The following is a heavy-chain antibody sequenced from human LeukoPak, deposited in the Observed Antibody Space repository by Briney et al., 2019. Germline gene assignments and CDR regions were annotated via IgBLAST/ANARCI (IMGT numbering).Heavy chain of an antibody. D-gene: IGHD3-10*01. J-gene: IGHJ6*03. V-gene: IGHV4-39*07. CDR2: IYYSGST. CDR3: ARGVTMVRGAPPGAQESYYYYYMDV. CDR1: GGSISSSSYY. Sequence: SETLSLTCTVSGGSISSSSYYWGWIRQPPGKGLEWIGSIYYSGSTYYNPSLKSRVTISVDTSKNQFSLKLSSVTAADTAVYYCARGVTMVRGAPPGAQESYYYYYMDVWGKGTAVTVSS.